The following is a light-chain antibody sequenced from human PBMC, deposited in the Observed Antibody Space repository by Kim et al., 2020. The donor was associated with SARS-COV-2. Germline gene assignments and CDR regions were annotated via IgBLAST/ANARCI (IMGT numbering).Light chain of an antibody. CDR1: SLRNYY. J-gene: IGLJ3*02. V-gene: IGLV3-19*01. CDR2: GKY. Sequence: SSELTQDPAVSVALGQTVRLTCQGDSLRNYYATWYQQRPGQAPVLVLYGKYNRPSGIPDRFSGSASGNTASLTITGVQAEDAADYYCNSRDSSGDHVVFG. CDR3: NSRDSSGDHVV.